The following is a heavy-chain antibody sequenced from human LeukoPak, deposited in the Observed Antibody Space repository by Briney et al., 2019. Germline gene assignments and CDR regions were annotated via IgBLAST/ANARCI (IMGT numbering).Heavy chain of an antibody. D-gene: IGHD6-19*01. J-gene: IGHJ6*02. V-gene: IGHV3-7*01. Sequence: GGSLRLSCAASGFTFSSYWMSWVRQAPGKGLEWVANIKQDGSEKYYVDSVKGRFTISRDNAKNSLYLQMNSLRAEDTAVYYCARGPYSSGWYPFYYYYYYGMDVWGQGTTVTVSS. CDR1: GFTFSSYW. CDR2: IKQDGSEK. CDR3: ARGPYSSGWYPFYYYYYYGMDV.